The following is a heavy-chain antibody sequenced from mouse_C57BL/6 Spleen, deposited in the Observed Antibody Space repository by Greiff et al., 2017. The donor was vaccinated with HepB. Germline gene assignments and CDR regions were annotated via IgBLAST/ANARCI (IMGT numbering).Heavy chain of an antibody. CDR2: ISDGGSYT. CDR3: ARDGGTTVVATDYYAMDY. J-gene: IGHJ4*01. CDR1: GFTFSSYA. D-gene: IGHD1-1*01. V-gene: IGHV5-4*01. Sequence: EVMLVESGGGLVKPGGSLKLSCAASGFTFSSYAMSWVRQTPEKRLEWVATISDGGSYTYYPDNVKGRFTISRDNAKNNLYLQMSHLKSEDTAMYYCARDGGTTVVATDYYAMDYWGQGTSVTVSS.